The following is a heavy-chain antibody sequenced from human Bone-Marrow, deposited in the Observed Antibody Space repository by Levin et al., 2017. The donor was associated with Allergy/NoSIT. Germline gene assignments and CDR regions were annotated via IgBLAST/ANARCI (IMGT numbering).Heavy chain of an antibody. CDR1: GFTFSNYN. CDR3: ARDKLSGTTCIDY. Sequence: LSLTCAASGFTFSNYNMNWVRQAPGKGLEWVSYITSSSGTIYYADSVKGRFTISRDNAKHSLYLQMNSLRDEDTAVYYCARDKLSGTTCIDYWGQGTLVTVSP. CDR2: ITSSSGTI. J-gene: IGHJ4*02. D-gene: IGHD1-7*01. V-gene: IGHV3-48*02.